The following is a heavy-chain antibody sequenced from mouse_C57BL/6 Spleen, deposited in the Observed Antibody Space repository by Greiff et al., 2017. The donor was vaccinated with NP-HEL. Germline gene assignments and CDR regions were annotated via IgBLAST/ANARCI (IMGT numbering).Heavy chain of an antibody. D-gene: IGHD1-1*01. CDR1: GYAFSSYW. CDR2: IYPGDGDT. V-gene: IGHV1-80*01. Sequence: VQLQQSGAELVKPGASVKISCKASGYAFSSYWMNWVKQRPGKGLEWIGQIYPGDGDTNYNGKFKGKATLTADKSSSTAYMQLSSLTSEDSAVYFCARNDYGSSWAFDYWGQGTTLTVSS. CDR3: ARNDYGSSWAFDY. J-gene: IGHJ2*01.